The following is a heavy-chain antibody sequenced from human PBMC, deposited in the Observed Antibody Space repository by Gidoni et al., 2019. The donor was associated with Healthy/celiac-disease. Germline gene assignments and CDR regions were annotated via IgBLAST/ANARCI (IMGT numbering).Heavy chain of an antibody. J-gene: IGHJ4*02. CDR1: GGTFSSYA. CDR2: IIPILGTA. V-gene: IGHV1-69*01. D-gene: IGHD1-26*01. Sequence: QLQLVRSGAEVKKTGSSATVSCKASGGTFSSYAISSVRQAPGQGLEWMGGIIPILGTANYAQKFQGGVTITADESTSTAYMGLSSLRSEDTAVYYCARVSGSGSYLPFDYWGQGTLVTVSS. CDR3: ARVSGSGSYLPFDY.